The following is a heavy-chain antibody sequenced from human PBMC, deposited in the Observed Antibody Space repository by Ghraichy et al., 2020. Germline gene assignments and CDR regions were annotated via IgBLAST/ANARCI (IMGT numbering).Heavy chain of an antibody. Sequence: SVKVSCKTSGGTSSSYAIGWVRQAPGQGLEWVGGIIPMFGTANYAQKFQGRVTITADKSTSTAYMELSSLRSEDTAVYYCARDDRGYCSSISCFNWFDPWGQGTLVIVSS. V-gene: IGHV1-69*06. CDR3: ARDDRGYCSSISCFNWFDP. CDR2: IIPMFGTA. D-gene: IGHD2-2*01. CDR1: GGTSSSYA. J-gene: IGHJ5*02.